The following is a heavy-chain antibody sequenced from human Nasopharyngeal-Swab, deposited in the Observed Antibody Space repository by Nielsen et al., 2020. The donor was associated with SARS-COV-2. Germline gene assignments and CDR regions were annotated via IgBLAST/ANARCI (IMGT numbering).Heavy chain of an antibody. Sequence: SETLSLTCTVSGVSISSYYWSWIRQTPGRGLEWIANIYYTGIIRYNPSLKSRVTISVDTFTNQFSLKLISVTAADTAVYYCAREYSSGWRYYYNGMDVWGQGT. CDR3: AREYSSGWRYYYNGMDV. V-gene: IGHV4-59*13. J-gene: IGHJ6*02. CDR2: IYYTGII. CDR1: GVSISSYY. D-gene: IGHD6-19*01.